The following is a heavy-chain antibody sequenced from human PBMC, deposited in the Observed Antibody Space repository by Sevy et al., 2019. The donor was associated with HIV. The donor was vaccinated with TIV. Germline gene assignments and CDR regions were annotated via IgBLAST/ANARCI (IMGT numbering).Heavy chain of an antibody. D-gene: IGHD1-26*01. Sequence: SETLSFTCTVSGGSITSLYWNWIRQPPGKGLEWIANIYYNGHINYNPSLKSRVTLSLDTSKYQFSLRLSSVTAADTAMYYCAGENAWGRGYSWGQGTLVTVSS. CDR3: AGENAWGRGYS. CDR2: IYYNGHI. CDR1: GGSITSLY. J-gene: IGHJ4*02. V-gene: IGHV4-59*08.